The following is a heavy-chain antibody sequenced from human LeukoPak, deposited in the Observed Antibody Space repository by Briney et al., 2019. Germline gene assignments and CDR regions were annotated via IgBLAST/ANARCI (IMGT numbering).Heavy chain of an antibody. V-gene: IGHV3-15*01. CDR3: TTGTGGFTFGY. Sequence: GGSLRLSCSASGFTFAWMSWVRQAPGKGLEWVGRIKSKTDGGTTDFAALVKGRFTISRDDSKNTVYLRMNGLKNEDTAVYYCTTGTGGFTFGYWGQGTLVTVSS. J-gene: IGHJ4*02. CDR1: GFTFAW. D-gene: IGHD1-26*01. CDR2: IKSKTDGGTT.